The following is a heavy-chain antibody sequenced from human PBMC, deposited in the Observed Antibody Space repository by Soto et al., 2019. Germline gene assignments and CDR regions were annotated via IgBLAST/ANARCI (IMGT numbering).Heavy chain of an antibody. J-gene: IGHJ4*02. Sequence: QVQLQESGPGLVKPSQTLSLTCTVSGGSISSGGYYWSWIRQHPGKGLEWIGYIYYSGSTYYNPSLKSRVTISVEPSKNQFALHLSSGTAADTAVYYCARLMGKRFGELLFGHRGQGTPVTVSS. CDR2: IYYSGST. CDR1: GGSISSGGYY. CDR3: ARLMGKRFGELLFGH. D-gene: IGHD3-10*01. V-gene: IGHV4-31*03.